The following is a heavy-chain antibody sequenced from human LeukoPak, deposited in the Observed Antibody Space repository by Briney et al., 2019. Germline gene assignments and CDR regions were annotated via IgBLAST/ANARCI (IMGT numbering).Heavy chain of an antibody. Sequence: SETLSLTCTVSGGSISRYYWSWIRQPPGKGREWIGYISYSGNTNYNPSLKSRVTISVDTSKNQFSLKLSSVTAADTAVYYCARQGGYIAPLALWGQGTLVTVSS. CDR2: ISYSGNT. V-gene: IGHV4-59*08. J-gene: IGHJ4*02. D-gene: IGHD6-13*01. CDR1: GGSISRYY. CDR3: ARQGGYIAPLAL.